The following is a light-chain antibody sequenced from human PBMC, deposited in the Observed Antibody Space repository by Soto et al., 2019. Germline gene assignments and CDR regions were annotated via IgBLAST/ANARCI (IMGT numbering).Light chain of an antibody. CDR3: AAWDDSLRGVV. CDR2: RND. Sequence: QSVLTQPPSASGTPGQRVTISCSGSICNLGSNFVFWYQQLPGAAPKLLISRNDQRPSGVPDRFSGSNSGNSASLAISGLRSEDEADYHCAAWDDSLRGVVFGGGTKLTVL. V-gene: IGLV1-47*01. J-gene: IGLJ3*02. CDR1: ICNLGSNF.